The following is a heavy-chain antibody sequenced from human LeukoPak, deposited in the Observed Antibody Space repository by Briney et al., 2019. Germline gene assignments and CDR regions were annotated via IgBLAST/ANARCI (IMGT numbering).Heavy chain of an antibody. CDR3: ATMGGGNPYFDY. CDR1: GYTLTELS. D-gene: IGHD4-23*01. Sequence: GASVKVSCKVSGYTLTELSMHWVRQAPGKGLEWMGGFDPEDGETIYAQKFQGRVTMTEDTSTDTAYMELSSLRSEDTAVYYCATMGGGNPYFDYWGQGTLVTVSS. J-gene: IGHJ4*02. CDR2: FDPEDGET. V-gene: IGHV1-24*01.